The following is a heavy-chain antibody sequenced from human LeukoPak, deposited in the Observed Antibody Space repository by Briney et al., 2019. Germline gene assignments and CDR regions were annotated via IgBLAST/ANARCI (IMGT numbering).Heavy chain of an antibody. J-gene: IGHJ5*02. CDR1: GFTFSDYY. D-gene: IGHD3-9*01. CDR3: ARGYYDILTGYYSFDP. CDR2: ISSSGSTI. Sequence: GGSLRLSCAASGFTFSDYYMSWIRQAPGKGLEWVSYISSSGSTIYYADCVKGRFTISRDNAKNSVYLQMNSLRAEDTAVYYCARGYYDILTGYYSFDPWGQGTLVTVSS. V-gene: IGHV3-11*01.